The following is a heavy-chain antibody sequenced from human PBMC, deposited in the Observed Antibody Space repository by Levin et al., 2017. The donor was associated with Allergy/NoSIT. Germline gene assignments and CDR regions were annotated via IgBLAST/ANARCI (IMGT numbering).Heavy chain of an antibody. V-gene: IGHV1-2*06. Sequence: GESLKISCKASGYTFTGHYLHWVRQAPGQGLEWVGRIHPNSGITGYAQRLQGRVTMTRDTAITTAYMELSRLRSDDTAFYYCARDRDRWGQGTLVTVSS. CDR3: ARDRDR. D-gene: IGHD5-24*01. CDR1: GYTFTGHY. CDR2: IHPNSGIT. J-gene: IGHJ4*02.